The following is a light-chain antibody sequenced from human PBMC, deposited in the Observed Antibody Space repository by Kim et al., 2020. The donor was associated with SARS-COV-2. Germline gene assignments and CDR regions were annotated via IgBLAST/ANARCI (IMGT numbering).Light chain of an antibody. CDR1: GIGSKG. J-gene: IGLJ3*02. CDR2: YDS. V-gene: IGLV3-21*04. CDR3: QVWDGSRDQVV. Sequence: APGETAGITGGGDGIGSKGVHWYQQKPGRAPVLVIFYDSGRPSGIPERISGSNSGNTATLTVSRVEAGDEADYYCQVWDGSRDQVVFGGGTQLTVL.